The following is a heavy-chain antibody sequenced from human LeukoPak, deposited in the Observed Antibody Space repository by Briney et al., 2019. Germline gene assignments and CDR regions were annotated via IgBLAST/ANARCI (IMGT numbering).Heavy chain of an antibody. Sequence: SETLSLTCTVSGGSISSYYWIWIRQPPGKGLEWIGYIYYSGSTNYNPSLKSRVTISVDTSKSQFSLKLSSVTAADTAVYYCAKEMKNDFDYWGQGTLVTVSS. CDR2: IYYSGST. D-gene: IGHD2/OR15-2a*01. CDR1: GGSISSYY. J-gene: IGHJ4*02. V-gene: IGHV4-59*01. CDR3: AKEMKNDFDY.